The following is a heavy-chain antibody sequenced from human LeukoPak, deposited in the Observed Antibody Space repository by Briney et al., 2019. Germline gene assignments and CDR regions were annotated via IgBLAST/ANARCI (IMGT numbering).Heavy chain of an antibody. CDR3: AHSGSGWYQAIFDY. CDR1: GFSLSISGVG. J-gene: IGHJ4*02. V-gene: IGHV2-5*02. Sequence: SGPTLVKPTQTLTLTCTFSGFSLSISGVGVGWIRQPPGKTLEWLALIYWDDDKRYSPSLKSRLTITKDTSKNQVVLTMTNIDPVDTATYYCAHSGSGWYQAIFDYWGQGTLVTVSS. D-gene: IGHD6-19*01. CDR2: IYWDDDK.